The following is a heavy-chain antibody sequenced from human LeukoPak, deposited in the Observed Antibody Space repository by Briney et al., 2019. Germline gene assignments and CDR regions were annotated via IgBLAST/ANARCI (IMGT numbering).Heavy chain of an antibody. CDR1: GYSFTSYW. Sequence: GESLKISCKGSGYSFTSYWIGWVRQMPGKGMEWMGIIYPGDSDTRYSPSFQGQVTISADKSISTAYLQWSSLKASDTAMYYCARQQWLVKGWFDPWGQGTLVTVSS. CDR2: IYPGDSDT. V-gene: IGHV5-51*01. CDR3: ARQQWLVKGWFDP. D-gene: IGHD6-19*01. J-gene: IGHJ5*02.